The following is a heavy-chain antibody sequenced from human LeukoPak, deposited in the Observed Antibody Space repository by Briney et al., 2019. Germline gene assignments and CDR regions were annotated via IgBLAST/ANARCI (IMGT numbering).Heavy chain of an antibody. V-gene: IGHV3-21*01. CDR3: ARDGYSGYDYFPFGY. D-gene: IGHD5-12*01. CDR1: GFSFSSYT. Sequence: GGSLRLSCAASGFSFSSYTMNWVRQAPGKGLEWVSSIGSSGGYIYYADSVKGRFTISRDNAKNSLYLQMNSLRAEDTAVFYCARDGYSGYDYFPFGYWGQGTLVTVSS. CDR2: IGSSGGYI. J-gene: IGHJ4*02.